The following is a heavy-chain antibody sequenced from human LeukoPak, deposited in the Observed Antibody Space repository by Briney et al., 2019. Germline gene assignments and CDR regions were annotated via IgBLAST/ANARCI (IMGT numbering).Heavy chain of an antibody. CDR3: ARDSSSWYRNPFDY. J-gene: IGHJ4*02. V-gene: IGHV4-30-4*08. CDR1: GGSISSGDYY. D-gene: IGHD6-13*01. Sequence: SQTLSLTCTVSGGSISSGDYYWSWIRQPPGKGLEWIGYIYYNGNTYYNPSLKSRVTISVDTSKNQFSLKLSSVTAADTAVYYCARDSSSWYRNPFDYWGQGTLVTVSS. CDR2: IYYNGNT.